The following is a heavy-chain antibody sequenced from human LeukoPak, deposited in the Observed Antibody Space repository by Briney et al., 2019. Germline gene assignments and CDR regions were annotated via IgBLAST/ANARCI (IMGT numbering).Heavy chain of an antibody. CDR1: GFTFSSYE. V-gene: IGHV3-48*03. J-gene: IGHJ4*02. CDR2: ISSSGSTI. CDR3: ARFGCSGGSCSIDY. D-gene: IGHD2-15*01. Sequence: GGSLRLSCAASGFTFSSYEMNWVRQAPGKGLEWVSYISSSGSTIYYADSVKGRFTISRDNAKNSLYLPMNSLRAEDTAVYYCARFGCSGGSCSIDYWGQGTLVTVSS.